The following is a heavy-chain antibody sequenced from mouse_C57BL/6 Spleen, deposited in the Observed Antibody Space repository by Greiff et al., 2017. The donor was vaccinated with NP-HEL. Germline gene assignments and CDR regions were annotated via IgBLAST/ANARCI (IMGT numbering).Heavy chain of an antibody. D-gene: IGHD3-3*01. Sequence: QVQLQQPGAELVRPGSSVKLSCKASGYTFTSYWMDWVKQRPGQGLEWIGNIYPSDSETHYNQKFKDKATLTVDKSSSTAYMQLSSLTSEDSAVYYCARGGWERGYFDYWGQGTTLTVSS. CDR3: ARGGWERGYFDY. CDR2: IYPSDSET. J-gene: IGHJ2*01. CDR1: GYTFTSYW. V-gene: IGHV1-61*01.